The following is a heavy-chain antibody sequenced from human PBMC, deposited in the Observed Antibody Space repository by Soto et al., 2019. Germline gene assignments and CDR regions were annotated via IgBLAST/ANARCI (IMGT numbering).Heavy chain of an antibody. D-gene: IGHD2-21*01. J-gene: IGHJ6*02. CDR3: ALAFVVGWRSNPPGYYYGMDA. V-gene: IGHV4-30-2*01. Sequence: QMQLRQSGSGLVEPTQTLSLTCAVSGDSFNSGSFSWSWILQPPGKGLEWVGTVFHGGATRYNPSLKSRVTMLAYRSNPQFFLTLSSVTGAATGVHYCALAFVVGWRSNPPGYYYGMDAWGQGTTVTVS. CDR1: GDSFNSGSFS. CDR2: VFHGGAT.